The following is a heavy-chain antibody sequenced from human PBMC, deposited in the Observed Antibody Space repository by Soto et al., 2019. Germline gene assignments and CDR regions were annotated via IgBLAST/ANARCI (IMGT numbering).Heavy chain of an antibody. CDR3: AREEARMGYHQYAMDV. CDR1: GFTFSSYA. D-gene: IGHD5-18*01. CDR2: KSYDGVNT. V-gene: IGHV3-30*04. Sequence: QVQVVESGGGVVQPGRSLRLTCAASGFTFSSYAMHWVRQAPGKGLEWMAVKSYDGVNTYYADSVKGRFSISRDISNNMVFLQMNSLRPEGTALYYCAREEARMGYHQYAMDVWGQGTTVTVSS. J-gene: IGHJ6*02.